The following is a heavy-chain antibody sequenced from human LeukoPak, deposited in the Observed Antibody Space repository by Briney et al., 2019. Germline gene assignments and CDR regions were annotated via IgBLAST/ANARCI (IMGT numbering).Heavy chain of an antibody. D-gene: IGHD2-15*01. CDR1: GDSIRSYY. V-gene: IGHV4-59*01. J-gene: IGHJ4*02. CDR2: IYYSGST. CDR3: ARNSCPSGSCYDNRGYFDY. Sequence: SETLSLTCTVSGDSIRSYYWSWIRQPPGKGLEWIGYIYYSGSTKYNPSLKSRVTISVDTSKNQFSLKLSSVTAADTAVYYCARNSCPSGSCYDNRGYFDYWGQGTLVTVSS.